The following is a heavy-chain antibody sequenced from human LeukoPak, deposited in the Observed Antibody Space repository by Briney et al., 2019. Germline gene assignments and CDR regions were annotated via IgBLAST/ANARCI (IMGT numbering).Heavy chain of an antibody. J-gene: IGHJ4*01. CDR2: VFYSGTT. CDR1: NDSISSYY. CDR3: ARIFYYPPYYFDS. V-gene: IGHV4-59*01. D-gene: IGHD3-22*01. Sequence: SGTLSLTCSVSNDSISSYYWSWIRQPPGRGLEWIGYVFYSGTTGYSPSLKSRVTIAIDTSQNRSPLTLSSVTAADTAVYFCARIFYYPPYYFDSWGGGILVAVSP.